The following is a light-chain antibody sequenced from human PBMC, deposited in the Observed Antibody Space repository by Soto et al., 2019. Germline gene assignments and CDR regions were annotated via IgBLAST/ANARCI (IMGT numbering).Light chain of an antibody. Sequence: QSALTQPASVSGSPGQSITISCTGTSXDVGGYNYVSWYQQHPGKAPKLMIYEVNNRPSGVSNRFSGSKSDNTASLTISGLQTEDEADYYCSSYTSSSTLYVFGTGSQG. CDR1: SXDVGGYNY. V-gene: IGLV2-14*01. J-gene: IGLJ1*01. CDR3: SSYTSSSTLYV. CDR2: EVN.